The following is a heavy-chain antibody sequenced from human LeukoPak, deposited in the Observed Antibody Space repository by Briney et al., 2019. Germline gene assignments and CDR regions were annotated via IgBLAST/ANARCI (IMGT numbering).Heavy chain of an antibody. J-gene: IGHJ4*02. Sequence: SLRLSCAASGFPFSTYGMHWVRQAPGKGLEWVADIWYDGSHKYYADSVKGRFTISRDNSKNTLHLQMNSLRAEDTAVYYCARAHGSGGDYFDYWGQGTLVTVSS. D-gene: IGHD5-12*01. CDR1: GFPFSTYG. CDR3: ARAHGSGGDYFDY. CDR2: IWYDGSHK. V-gene: IGHV3-33*08.